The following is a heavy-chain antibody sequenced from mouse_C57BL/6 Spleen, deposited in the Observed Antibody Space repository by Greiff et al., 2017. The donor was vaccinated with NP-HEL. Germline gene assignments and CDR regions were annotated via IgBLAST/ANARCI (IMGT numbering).Heavy chain of an antibody. J-gene: IGHJ3*01. V-gene: IGHV5-4*01. CDR1: GFTFSSYA. Sequence: EVMLVESGGGLVKPGGSLKLSCAASGFTFSSYAMSWVRQTPEKRLEWVATISDGGSYTYYPDNVKGRFTISRDNAKNNLYLQMSHLKSEDTAMYYCARDSANWPFAYWGQGTLVTVSA. CDR2: ISDGGSYT. D-gene: IGHD4-1*01. CDR3: ARDSANWPFAY.